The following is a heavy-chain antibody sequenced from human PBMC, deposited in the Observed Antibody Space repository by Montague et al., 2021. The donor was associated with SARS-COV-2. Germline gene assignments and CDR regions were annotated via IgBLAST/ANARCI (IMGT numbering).Heavy chain of an antibody. CDR3: ARRTYDILTGYDYGMDV. J-gene: IGHJ6*02. CDR1: GFSLSTSGMC. V-gene: IGHV2-70*11. CDR2: IDWDDDK. Sequence: PALVKPTQTLTLTCTFSGFSLSTSGMCVSWIRQPPGKALEWLARIDWDDDKYYSTSLKTRLTISKDTFKNQVVLTMTNMDPVDTAMYYCARRTYDILTGYDYGMDVWGQGTTVTVSS. D-gene: IGHD3-9*01.